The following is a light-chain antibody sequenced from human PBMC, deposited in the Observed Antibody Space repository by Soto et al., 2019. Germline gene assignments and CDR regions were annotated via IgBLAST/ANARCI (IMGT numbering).Light chain of an antibody. CDR1: SSDVGGYNY. J-gene: IGLJ1*01. CDR2: DVS. CDR3: SSYTSSSTLGYV. Sequence: SVLTQHASVSESPGQSITISCTGTSSDVGGYNYVSWYQQHPGKAPKLMIYDVSNRPSGVSNRFSGSKSGNTASLTISGLQAEDEADYYCSSYTSSSTLGYVFGTGTRSPS. V-gene: IGLV2-14*01.